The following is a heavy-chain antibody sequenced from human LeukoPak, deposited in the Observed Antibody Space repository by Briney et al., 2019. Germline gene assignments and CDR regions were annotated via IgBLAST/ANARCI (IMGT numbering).Heavy chain of an antibody. CDR3: ARDAVGATGFAYFDH. Sequence: SETLSLTCTVSGGSVSSGSYYWSWIRQPPGKGLEWIGYIYYSGSTNYNPSLKSRVTISVDTSKNQFSLKLSSVTAADTAVYYCARDAVGATGFAYFDHWGQGTLVTVSS. V-gene: IGHV4-61*01. CDR2: IYYSGST. J-gene: IGHJ4*02. CDR1: GGSVSSGSYY. D-gene: IGHD1-26*01.